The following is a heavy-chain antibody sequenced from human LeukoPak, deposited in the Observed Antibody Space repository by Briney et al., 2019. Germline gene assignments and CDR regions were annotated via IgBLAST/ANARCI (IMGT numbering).Heavy chain of an antibody. V-gene: IGHV3-23*01. J-gene: IGHJ5*02. CDR1: GFTFSSYA. D-gene: IGHD4-11*01. Sequence: PGGSLRLSCAASGFTFSSYAMSWVRQTPGKGLEWVSVVSGSDGITHYADYVSGRFTISRVNSKNTLYLQMNSLRAEDTAVYYCAKGAYSNYGGWFDPWGQGTLVTVSS. CDR2: VSGSDGIT. CDR3: AKGAYSNYGGWFDP.